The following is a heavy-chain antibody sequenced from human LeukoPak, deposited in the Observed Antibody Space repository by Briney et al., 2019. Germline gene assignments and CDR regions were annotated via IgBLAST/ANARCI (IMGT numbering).Heavy chain of an antibody. V-gene: IGHV1-46*01. CDR1: GYTFTSYY. J-gene: IGHJ5*02. D-gene: IGHD2-2*01. CDR2: TNPSGGST. Sequence: ASVKVSCKASGYTFTSYYMHWVRQAPGQGLEWMGITNPSGGSTSYAQKFQGRVTMTRGTSTSTVYMELSSLRFEDTAVYYCARGGVVVPAAIEPWGQGTLVTVSS. CDR3: ARGGVVVPAAIEP.